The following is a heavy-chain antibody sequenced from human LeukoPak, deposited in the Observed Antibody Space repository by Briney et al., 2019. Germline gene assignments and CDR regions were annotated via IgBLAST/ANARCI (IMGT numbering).Heavy chain of an antibody. V-gene: IGHV3-7*01. CDR2: INEDGSVK. J-gene: IGHJ4*02. Sequence: HGGSLRLSCAVSGGTFRAYWMAWVRQSPGKGLEWVAEINEDGSVKYYVDSMKGRFTISRDNAKNSLYLQMNSLGAEDTAVYYCAKVPRDSDCYWGQGTLVTVSS. D-gene: IGHD2-21*02. CDR1: GGTFRAYW. CDR3: AKVPRDSDCY.